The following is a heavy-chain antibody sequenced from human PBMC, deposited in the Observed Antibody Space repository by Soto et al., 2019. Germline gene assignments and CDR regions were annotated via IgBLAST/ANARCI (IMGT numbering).Heavy chain of an antibody. CDR2: IYYTGNT. CDR3: ARREWGDY. D-gene: IGHD3-3*01. V-gene: IGHV4-59*08. Sequence: QVQLQESGPGLVEPSETLSLTCTVSGGSINGYYWSWIRQPPGKGLEWLGYIYYTGNTNYNPSLWGRITMSVDTSKNQFSLILNSVTAADTAVYYCARREWGDYWGQGTLVTVSS. J-gene: IGHJ4*02. CDR1: GGSINGYY.